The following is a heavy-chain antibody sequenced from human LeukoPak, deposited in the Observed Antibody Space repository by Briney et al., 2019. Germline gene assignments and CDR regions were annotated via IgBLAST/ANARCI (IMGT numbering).Heavy chain of an antibody. J-gene: IGHJ6*03. Sequence: SQTLSLTCTDSGGSISSGDYYWSWIRQPPGKGLEWIGYIYYSGSTYYNPSLKSRVTISVDTSKNQFSLKLSSVTAADTAVYYCARGRRVVADMDVWGKGTTVTVSS. CDR3: ARGRRVVADMDV. V-gene: IGHV4-30-4*08. CDR2: IYYSGST. D-gene: IGHD2-15*01. CDR1: GGSISSGDYY.